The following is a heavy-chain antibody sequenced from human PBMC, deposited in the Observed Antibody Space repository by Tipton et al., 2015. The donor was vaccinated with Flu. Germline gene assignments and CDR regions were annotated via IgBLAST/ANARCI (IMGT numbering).Heavy chain of an antibody. J-gene: IGHJ4*02. D-gene: IGHD3-16*01. CDR1: GFTFSGYE. CDR3: ARGFIRLCDY. Sequence: QLVQSGGGLVQPGGSLTLACAASGFTFSGYEMNWVRQAPGKGLEWVSYISSSGGSKYYADFVKGRFTISRDNAKNSLYLHMNRLRAEDTAVYYCARGFIRLCDYWGQGTLVTVSS. V-gene: IGHV3-48*03. CDR2: ISSSGGSK.